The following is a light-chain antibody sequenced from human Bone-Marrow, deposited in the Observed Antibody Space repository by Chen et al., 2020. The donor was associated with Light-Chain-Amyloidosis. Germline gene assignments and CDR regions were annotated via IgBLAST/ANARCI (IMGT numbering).Light chain of an antibody. J-gene: IGKJ2*01. CDR2: GAS. CDR3: QQYGSSPRYT. CDR1: QTDSNNY. Sequence: EFVLTQSPGTLSLSPGERATLSCRASQTDSNNYLAWYQQKPGQAPRLLIYGASSRATGIPDRFSGSGSGTDFTLTISRLEPEDFAVYYCQQYGSSPRYTFGQGTKLEIK. V-gene: IGKV3-20*01.